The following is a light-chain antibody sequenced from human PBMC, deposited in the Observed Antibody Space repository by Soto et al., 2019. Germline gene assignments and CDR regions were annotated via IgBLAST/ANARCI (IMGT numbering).Light chain of an antibody. J-gene: IGKJ1*01. CDR1: QSVSSSY. V-gene: IGKV3-20*01. Sequence: EIVLTQSPGTLSLSPGERATLSCRASQSVSSSYLAWYQQKPGQAPRLLIYAASSRATGIPDRFSGCGSGTDFTLTINRLEPEDFAVYYCQYYGTSPQTFGQGTKVEIK. CDR2: AAS. CDR3: QYYGTSPQT.